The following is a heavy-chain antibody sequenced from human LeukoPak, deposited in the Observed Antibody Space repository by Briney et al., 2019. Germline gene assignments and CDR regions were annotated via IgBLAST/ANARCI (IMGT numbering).Heavy chain of an antibody. CDR1: GFTFSSYG. D-gene: IGHD5/OR15-5a*01. J-gene: IGHJ4*02. V-gene: IGHV3-33*01. CDR3: ARDRSTTHFDY. Sequence: GGSLRLSCAPAGFTFSSYGMHWGRQAPGKGVEWVAMIWYDGSNKYYADSVKGRFTISRDNSMNTLFLQMHSLTAEDTAVYYCARDRSTTHFDYWGQGTLVTVSS. CDR2: IWYDGSNK.